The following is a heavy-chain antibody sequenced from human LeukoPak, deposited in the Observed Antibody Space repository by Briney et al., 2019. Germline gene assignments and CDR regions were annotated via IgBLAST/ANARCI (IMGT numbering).Heavy chain of an antibody. J-gene: IGHJ4*02. D-gene: IGHD2-15*01. CDR1: GFTFSSYE. V-gene: IGHV3-48*03. CDR2: ISSSGSTI. CDR3: ARAKEYCSGDRCYSTATFDS. Sequence: GGSLRLSCAASGFTFSSYEMNWVRQAPGKGLEWVSYISSSGSTIYYADSVKGRFTISRDNAKNSLYLQMNSLRADDTAVYYCARAKEYCSGDRCYSTATFDSWGQGTLVTVSS.